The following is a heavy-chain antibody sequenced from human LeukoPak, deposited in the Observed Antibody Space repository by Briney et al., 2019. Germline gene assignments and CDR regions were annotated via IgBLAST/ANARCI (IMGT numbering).Heavy chain of an antibody. V-gene: IGHV1-46*01. J-gene: IGHJ5*02. CDR1: GYTFTSYY. CDR3: AREPLTTVVADRETGNWFDP. CDR2: INPSGGST. D-gene: IGHD4-23*01. Sequence: ASVKVSCKASGYTFTSYYMHWVRQAPGQGLEWMGIINPSGGSTSYAQKFQGRVTMTRDMSTSTVYMELSSLRSEDTAVYYCAREPLTTVVADRETGNWFDPWGQGTLVTVSS.